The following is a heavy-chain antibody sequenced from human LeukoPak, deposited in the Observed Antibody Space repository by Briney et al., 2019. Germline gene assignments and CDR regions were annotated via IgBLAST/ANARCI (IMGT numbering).Heavy chain of an antibody. D-gene: IGHD2-2*02. J-gene: IGHJ3*02. CDR1: GGSIRSYY. Sequence: SETLSLTCTVSGGSIRSYYWSWIRQPPGKGLEWIGYIYDNGNTNYNPSLKSRVTISVDTSKNQFSLNLSSVTAADTAVYYCVRDPLRDCSSTSCYIGAFDIWGQGTMVTVSS. CDR2: IYDNGNT. V-gene: IGHV4-59*01. CDR3: VRDPLRDCSSTSCYIGAFDI.